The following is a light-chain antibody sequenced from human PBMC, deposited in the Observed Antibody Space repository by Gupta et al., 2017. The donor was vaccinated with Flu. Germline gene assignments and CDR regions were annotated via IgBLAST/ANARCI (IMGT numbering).Light chain of an antibody. CDR1: QSVSSSY. CDR2: DAS. V-gene: IGKV3D-20*01. Sequence: EIVLTQSPATLSLSPGERATLSCGARQSVSSSYLAWYQQKPGLAPRLLIYDASSRATGIPDRFSGSGSGTDFTLTISRLEPEDFAVYYCQQYGSSPRFTFGPGTKVDIK. J-gene: IGKJ3*01. CDR3: QQYGSSPRFT.